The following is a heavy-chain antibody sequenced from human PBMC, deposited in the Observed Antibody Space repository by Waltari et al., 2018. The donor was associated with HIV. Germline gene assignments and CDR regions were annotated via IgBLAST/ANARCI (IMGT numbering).Heavy chain of an antibody. CDR2: ISHSGST. CDR1: GGSISRSNYF. Sequence: QLQLQESGPGLVKPSETLSLTCTVSGGSISRSNYFWGWNRQPPGKGRECIGSISHSGSTYYNPSLKSRVTISVDTSKSQFSLKLSSVTAADTAVYYCASTGYTYGLDYWGQGTLVTVSS. J-gene: IGHJ4*02. CDR3: ASTGYTYGLDY. V-gene: IGHV4-39*01. D-gene: IGHD5-18*01.